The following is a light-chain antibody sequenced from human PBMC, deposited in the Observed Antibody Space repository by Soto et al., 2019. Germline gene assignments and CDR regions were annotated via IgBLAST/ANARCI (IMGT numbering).Light chain of an antibody. CDR3: QQLNSYPLMYT. CDR1: QGISSY. V-gene: IGKV1-9*01. Sequence: IQLTQSPSSLSASVGERVTITCRASQGISSYLAWYQQKPGKAPKLLIYAASTLQSGVPSRFSGSGSGTDFTLTISSLQPEDFATYYCQQLNSYPLMYTFGQGPKLEIK. J-gene: IGKJ2*01. CDR2: AAS.